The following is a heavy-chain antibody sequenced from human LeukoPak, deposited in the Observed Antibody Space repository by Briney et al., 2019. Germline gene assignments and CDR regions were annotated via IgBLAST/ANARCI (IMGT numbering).Heavy chain of an antibody. Sequence: SETPSLTCTVSGGSISNYYWSWIRQPPGKGLEWIGYIYYSGITNYNPSLKSRVTISVDTSKNQFSLKLSSVTAADTAVYYCARNNYDRWYYFDYWGQGTLVTVSS. J-gene: IGHJ4*02. V-gene: IGHV4-59*01. CDR1: GGSISNYY. CDR2: IYYSGIT. D-gene: IGHD3-22*01. CDR3: ARNNYDRWYYFDY.